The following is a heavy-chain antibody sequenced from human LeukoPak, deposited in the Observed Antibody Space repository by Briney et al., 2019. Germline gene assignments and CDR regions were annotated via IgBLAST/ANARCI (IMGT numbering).Heavy chain of an antibody. CDR1: RFMFGSNW. J-gene: IGHJ4*02. V-gene: IGHV3-7*03. D-gene: IGHD5-24*01. Sequence: GGSLRLSCAASRFMFGSNWMSWVRLAPGKGLEWVANIKEDGTETYYVDSVKGRFTISRDNAKNSLYLQMNSLRVEDTAVYYCAKEGRSLQTYWGQGTLVTVSS. CDR2: IKEDGTET. CDR3: AKEGRSLQTY.